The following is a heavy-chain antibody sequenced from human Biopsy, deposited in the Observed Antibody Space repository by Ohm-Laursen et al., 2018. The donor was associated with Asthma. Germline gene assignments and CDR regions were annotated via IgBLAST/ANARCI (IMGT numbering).Heavy chain of an antibody. J-gene: IGHJ5*02. CDR3: AKITTDRQKANNWFDP. CDR2: ISASGART. CDR1: GFAFNNPS. D-gene: IGHD3-22*01. V-gene: IGHV3-23*01. Sequence: GSLRLSCAASGFAFNNPSMTWVRQAPGKGLEWVSSISASGARTFYADSVKGRFTVSRDSSRNTLYLQLSTLRVEDTAVYFCAKITTDRQKANNWFDPWGQGTLVTVSS.